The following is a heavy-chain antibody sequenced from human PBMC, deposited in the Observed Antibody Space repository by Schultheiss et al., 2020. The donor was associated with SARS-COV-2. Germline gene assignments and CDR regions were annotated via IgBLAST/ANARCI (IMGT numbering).Heavy chain of an antibody. D-gene: IGHD5-12*01. V-gene: IGHV3-23*05. J-gene: IGHJ4*02. CDR1: GFTFSSYA. Sequence: GGSLRLSCAASGFTFSSYAMSWVRQAPGKGLEWLSVIYSSGTTDYADSVKGRFTISRDNSKNTLYLQMNSLRAEDTAVYYCAKAGAATMDYWGQGTLVTVSS. CDR2: IYSSGTT. CDR3: AKAGAATMDY.